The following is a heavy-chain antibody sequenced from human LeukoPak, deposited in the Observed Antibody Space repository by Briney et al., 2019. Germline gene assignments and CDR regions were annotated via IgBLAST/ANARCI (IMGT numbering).Heavy chain of an antibody. V-gene: IGHV4-59*02. CDR3: TRGAGWLIDY. Sequence: SETLSVTCTVSGGSVSNFYWSWIRQPPGKGLEWIGYFHNSGTSTYNPSLKSRVTISADTSKNQFSLKLNSLTTADTAVYYCTRGAGWLIDYWGQGILVTVSS. D-gene: IGHD3-16*01. CDR2: FHNSGTS. CDR1: GGSVSNFY. J-gene: IGHJ4*02.